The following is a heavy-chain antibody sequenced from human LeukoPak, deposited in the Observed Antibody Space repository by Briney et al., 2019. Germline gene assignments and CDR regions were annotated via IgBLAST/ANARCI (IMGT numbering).Heavy chain of an antibody. CDR2: IRSKAYGGTT. V-gene: IGHV3-49*03. J-gene: IGHJ4*02. CDR3: TREGSAQYDSSGYWPGY. Sequence: GGSLRLSCTASGFTFGDYAMSWFRQAPGKGLEWVGFIRSKAYGGTTEYAASVKGRFTISRDDSKSIAYLQMNSLKTEDTAVYYCTREGSAQYDSSGYWPGYWGQGTLVTVSS. CDR1: GFTFGDYA. D-gene: IGHD3-22*01.